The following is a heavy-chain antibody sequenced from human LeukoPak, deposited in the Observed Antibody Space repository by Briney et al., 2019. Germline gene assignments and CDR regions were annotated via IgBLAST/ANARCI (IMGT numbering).Heavy chain of an antibody. Sequence: GGSLRLSCAASGFTFSSNGMNWVRQAPGKGLEWVSVIYSGGSTYYADSVKGRFTISRDNSKNTLYLQMNSLRAEDTAVYYCASEEWDGDYVGYWGQGTLITVSS. D-gene: IGHD4-17*01. CDR2: IYSGGST. J-gene: IGHJ4*02. V-gene: IGHV3-53*01. CDR1: GFTFSSNG. CDR3: ASEEWDGDYVGY.